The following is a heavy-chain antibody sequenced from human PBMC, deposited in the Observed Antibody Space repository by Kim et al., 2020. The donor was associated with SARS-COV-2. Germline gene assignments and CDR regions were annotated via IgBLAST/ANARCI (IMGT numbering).Heavy chain of an antibody. CDR2: INYSGTT. Sequence: SETLSLTCTVSGYSISSGYYWGWIRQPPGKGLEWIGNINYSGTTYYNPSLKSRVTVSVDTSKNQFSLKLSSVTAADTAVYYCSRGRAEYWGQGTLVTVSS. V-gene: IGHV4-38-2*02. CDR3: SRGRAEY. J-gene: IGHJ4*02. CDR1: GYSISSGYY.